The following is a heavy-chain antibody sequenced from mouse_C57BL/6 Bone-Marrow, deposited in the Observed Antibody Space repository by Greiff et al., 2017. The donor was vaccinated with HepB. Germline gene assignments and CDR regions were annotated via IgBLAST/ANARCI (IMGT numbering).Heavy chain of an antibody. CDR1: GYAFSSSW. J-gene: IGHJ2*01. D-gene: IGHD1-1*01. CDR2: IYPGDGDT. Sequence: QVQLQQSGPELVKPGASVKISCKASGYAFSSSWMNWVKQRPGKGLEWIGRIYPGDGDTNYNGKFKGKATLTADKSSSTAYMQLSSLTSEDSAVYFCARGDYGSSYGDYWGQGTTRTVSS. CDR3: ARGDYGSSYGDY. V-gene: IGHV1-82*01.